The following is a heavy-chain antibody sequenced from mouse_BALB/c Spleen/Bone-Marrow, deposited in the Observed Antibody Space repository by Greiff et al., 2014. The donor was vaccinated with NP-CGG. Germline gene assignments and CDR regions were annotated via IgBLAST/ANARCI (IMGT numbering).Heavy chain of an antibody. CDR2: IWGGGIT. D-gene: IGHD4-1*01. CDR1: GFSLTDYG. J-gene: IGHJ2*01. V-gene: IGHV2-6-5*01. CDR3: AKLGGYFDY. Sequence: QVQLKQSGPGLVAPSQSLSITCTVSGFSLTDYGVSWIRQPPGKGLGWLGVIWGGGITYYNSALKSSLTISKDNSKSQVFLKMNSLQTDDTAMYYCAKLGGYFDYWGQGTTLTVSS.